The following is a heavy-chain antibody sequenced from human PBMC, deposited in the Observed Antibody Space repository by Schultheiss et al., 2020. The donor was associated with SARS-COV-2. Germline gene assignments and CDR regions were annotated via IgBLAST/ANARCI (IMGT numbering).Heavy chain of an antibody. CDR2: IYHSGST. CDR1: GYSISSGYY. D-gene: IGHD3-22*01. J-gene: IGHJ4*02. Sequence: GSLRLSCAVSGYSISSGYYWGWIRQPPGKGLEWIGSIYHSGSTYYNPSLKSRVTISVDTSKNQFSLRLSSVTAADTAVYYCARGDTSGLRRVDYWGQGTLVTVSS. V-gene: IGHV4-38-2*01. CDR3: ARGDTSGLRRVDY.